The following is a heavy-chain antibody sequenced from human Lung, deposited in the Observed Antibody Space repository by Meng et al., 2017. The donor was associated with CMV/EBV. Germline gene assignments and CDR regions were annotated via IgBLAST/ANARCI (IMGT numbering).Heavy chain of an antibody. D-gene: IGHD5-18*01. V-gene: IGHV4-30-4*01. CDR1: SAPIGIGDSY. J-gene: IGHJ4*02. CDR3: ARDPKRFSYGHNFDY. CDR2: IHNSVST. Sequence: SAPIGIGDSYWTCIRPPPGKGLEWIGFIHNSVSTYYHPSLQTRVTISLDTSKNQFSLNLSSVTAADTAVYYCARDPKRFSYGHNFDYWGKGTLVTVSS.